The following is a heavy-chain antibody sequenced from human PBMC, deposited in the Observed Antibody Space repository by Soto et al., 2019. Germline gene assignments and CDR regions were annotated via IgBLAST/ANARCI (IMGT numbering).Heavy chain of an antibody. CDR2: VIPLFDTA. CDR3: ATGGHNDGYNFYHGMDV. Sequence: QVQLVQSGAEVKKHGSSGKVSCKVSGGIFTNNAISWVRQAPGKGLEWLGGVIPLFDTAYYAQIFRGRLRISADGATTHADIELSGLTSADTAVYFCATGGHNDGYNFYHGMDVWGQGTTVTVS. D-gene: IGHD5-18*01. J-gene: IGHJ6*02. V-gene: IGHV1-69*01. CDR1: GGIFTNNA.